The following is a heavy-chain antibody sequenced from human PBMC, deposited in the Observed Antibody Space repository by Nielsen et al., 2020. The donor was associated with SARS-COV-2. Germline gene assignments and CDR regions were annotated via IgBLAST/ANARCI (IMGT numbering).Heavy chain of an antibody. D-gene: IGHD5-18*01. CDR1: GGSFSGYY. Sequence: SETLSLTCDVYGGSFSGYYWSWIRQPPGKGLEWIGEINHSGSTNYNPSLESRVTISVDTSKNQFSLKLSSVTAADTAVYYCARVGYSYGWAQGRYFYYWGQGTLVTVSS. J-gene: IGHJ4*02. CDR2: INHSGST. CDR3: ARVGYSYGWAQGRYFYY. V-gene: IGHV4-34*01.